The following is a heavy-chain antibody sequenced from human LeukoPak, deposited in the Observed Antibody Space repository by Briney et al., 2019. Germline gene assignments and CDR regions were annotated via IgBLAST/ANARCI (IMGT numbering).Heavy chain of an antibody. V-gene: IGHV1-69*01. D-gene: IGHD3-10*01. CDR3: ARDNGGGYYFDY. J-gene: IGHJ4*02. Sequence: ASVKVSCKASGGTFSSYAISWVRQAPGHGLEWMGGIIPIFGTANYAQKFQGRVTITADESTSTAYMELSSLRSEDTAVYYCARDNGGGYYFDYWGQGTLVTVSS. CDR2: IIPIFGTA. CDR1: GGTFSSYA.